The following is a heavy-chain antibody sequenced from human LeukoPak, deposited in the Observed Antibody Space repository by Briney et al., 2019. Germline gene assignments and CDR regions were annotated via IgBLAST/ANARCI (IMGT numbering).Heavy chain of an antibody. Sequence: PGGSLRLSCAASGFTFSSYAMHWVRQAPGKGLEWVAVISYDGSNKYYADSVKGRFTISRDNSKNTLYLQMNSLRAEDTAVYYCAKDLSRGSYYMDVWGKGTTVTVSS. J-gene: IGHJ6*03. CDR3: AKDLSRGSYYMDV. D-gene: IGHD3-10*01. CDR1: GFTFSSYA. V-gene: IGHV3-30-3*01. CDR2: ISYDGSNK.